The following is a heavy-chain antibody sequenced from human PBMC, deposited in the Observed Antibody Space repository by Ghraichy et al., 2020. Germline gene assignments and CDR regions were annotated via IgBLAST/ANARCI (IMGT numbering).Heavy chain of an antibody. CDR1: GFTFSAYE. J-gene: IGHJ6*02. D-gene: IGHD3-22*01. CDR2: ISNSGSSR. CDR3: ARDVSGYYNYAMDV. V-gene: IGHV3-48*03. Sequence: GGSLRLTCVASGFTFSAYEMNWVRQSPGKGLEWVSYISNSGSSRYYADSVKGRSTISRDNAKNSLYLEMSSLSAEDTAVYFCARDVSGYYNYAMDVWGQGTTVTVSS.